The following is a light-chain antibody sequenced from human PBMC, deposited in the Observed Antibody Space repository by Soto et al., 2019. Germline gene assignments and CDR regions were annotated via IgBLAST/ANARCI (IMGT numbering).Light chain of an antibody. Sequence: EFVLTQSPATLSLSPGERATLSCRASQSVGSYLVWYQHKPGQAPRLLIYDASNRATGIPARFSGSGSGTDFTLTISRLEPEDFAVYFCQQRSDWPITFGQVTPLDMK. CDR1: QSVGSY. V-gene: IGKV3-11*01. CDR3: QQRSDWPIT. CDR2: DAS. J-gene: IGKJ5*01.